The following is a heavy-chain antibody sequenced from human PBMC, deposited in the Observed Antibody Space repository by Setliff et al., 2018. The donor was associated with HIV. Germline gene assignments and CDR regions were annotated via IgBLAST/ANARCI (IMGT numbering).Heavy chain of an antibody. Sequence: PSETLSLTCAVSGYSISSGYYWAWIRQSPGKGLDWIGSIHHSGTTYYNPSLKSRVTISVDTTTNQVSLQANSVTAVDTAVYYCARVPHRVVGTTTLLYHFDYWGLGTLVTVSS. D-gene: IGHD1-26*01. V-gene: IGHV4-38-2*01. J-gene: IGHJ4*02. CDR2: IHHSGTT. CDR3: ARVPHRVVGTTTLLYHFDY. CDR1: GYSISSGYY.